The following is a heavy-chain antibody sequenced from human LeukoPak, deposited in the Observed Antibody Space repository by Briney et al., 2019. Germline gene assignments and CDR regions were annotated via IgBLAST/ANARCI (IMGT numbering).Heavy chain of an antibody. CDR3: TTRYKPRAYFDY. D-gene: IGHD5-18*01. V-gene: IGHV3-15*01. CDR2: IKSKTDGGTT. J-gene: IGHJ4*02. Sequence: PGGSLRLSCAASGFTFSNAWMSWVRQAPGKGLEWVGRIKSKTDGGTTDYAAPVKGRFTISRDDSKNTLYLQMNSLKTEDTAVYYCTTRYKPRAYFDYWGQGTLVTVSS. CDR1: GFTFSNAW.